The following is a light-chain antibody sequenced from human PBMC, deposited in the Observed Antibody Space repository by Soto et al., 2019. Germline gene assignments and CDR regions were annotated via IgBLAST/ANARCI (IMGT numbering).Light chain of an antibody. Sequence: EIVMTQSPATLSVSPGERATLSCRASQSVGSHLAWYQQRPGQAPRLLIYGASYRATVIPARFSGSGSGTDFTLSISSLQSEDFAVYCCQQYDNWPPFTFGPGTKVDIK. J-gene: IGKJ3*01. CDR2: GAS. CDR1: QSVGSH. CDR3: QQYDNWPPFT. V-gene: IGKV3-15*01.